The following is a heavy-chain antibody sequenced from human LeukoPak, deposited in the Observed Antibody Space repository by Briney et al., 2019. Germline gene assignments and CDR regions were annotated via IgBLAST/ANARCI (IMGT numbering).Heavy chain of an antibody. V-gene: IGHV1-18*01. Sequence: ASVKVSCKASGYTFTSYGISWVRQASGQGLEWMGWISSYNGNTNCAQKLQGRFTMSTDTSTGTAYMELRSLRSDDTAVYYCARRVAVARRDAFDIWGQGTMVTVSS. CDR2: ISSYNGNT. CDR3: ARRVAVARRDAFDI. J-gene: IGHJ3*02. D-gene: IGHD6-19*01. CDR1: GYTFTSYG.